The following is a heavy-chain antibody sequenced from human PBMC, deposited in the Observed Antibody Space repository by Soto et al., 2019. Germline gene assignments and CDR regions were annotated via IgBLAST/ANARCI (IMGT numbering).Heavy chain of an antibody. CDR3: ARVESSSDRYYYYGMDV. J-gene: IGHJ6*02. Sequence: PGGSLRLSCAVSGFTFSDYWMSWVRQAPGKGLEGVSVIYSGGSTHYADTVKGRFTISRDNSKNTLYLQMNSLRAEDTAVYYCARVESSSDRYYYYGMDVWGQGTTVTVSS. CDR2: IYSGGST. CDR1: GFTFSDYW. D-gene: IGHD6-6*01. V-gene: IGHV3-66*01.